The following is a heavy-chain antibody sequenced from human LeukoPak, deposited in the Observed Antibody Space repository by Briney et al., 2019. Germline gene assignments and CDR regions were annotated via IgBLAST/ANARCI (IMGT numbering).Heavy chain of an antibody. V-gene: IGHV3-21*01. D-gene: IGHD2-8*01. J-gene: IGHJ3*02. CDR3: ARDNGGRDDAFDI. CDR1: GFTFSSYS. CDR2: ISSSSSYI. Sequence: PGGSLRLSCAASGFTFSSYSMNWVRQAPGKGLEWVSSISSSSSYIYYADSVKGRFTISRDNAENSLYLQMNSLRAEDTAVYYCARDNGGRDDAFDIWGQGTMVTVSS.